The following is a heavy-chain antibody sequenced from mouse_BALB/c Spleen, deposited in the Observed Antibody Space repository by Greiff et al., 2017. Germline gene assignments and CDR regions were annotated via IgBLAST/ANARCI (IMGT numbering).Heavy chain of an antibody. V-gene: IGHV4-1*02. D-gene: IGHD5-1*01. CDR1: GFDFSRYW. CDR3: ARSTYLAWFAY. CDR2: INPDSSTI. Sequence: EVKLMESGGGLVQPGGSLKLSCAASGFDFSRYWMSWVRQAPGKGLEWIGEINPDSSTINYTPSLKDKFIISRDNAKNTLYLQMSKVRSEDTALYYCARSTYLAWFAYWGQGTLVTVSA. J-gene: IGHJ3*01.